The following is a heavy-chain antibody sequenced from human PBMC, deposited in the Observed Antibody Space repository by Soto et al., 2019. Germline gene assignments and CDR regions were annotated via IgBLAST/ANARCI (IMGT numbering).Heavy chain of an antibody. CDR1: GFTFTRYS. CDR3: ARESEDLTSNFDY. CDR2: ISSTTNYI. J-gene: IGHJ4*02. Sequence: GGSLRLSCAASGFTFTRYSMNWVRQAPGKGLEWVSSISSTTNYIYYADSMKGRFTVSRDNAKNSAYLEMNSLSAEDTAVYYCARESEDLTSNFDYWGQGTLVTVSS. V-gene: IGHV3-21*01.